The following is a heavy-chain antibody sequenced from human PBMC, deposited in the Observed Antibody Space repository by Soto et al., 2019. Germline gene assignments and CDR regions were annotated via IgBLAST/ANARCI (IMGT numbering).Heavy chain of an antibody. Sequence: SETLSLTCTVSGGSISSGGYYWSWIRQHPGKGLEWIGYIYYSGSTYYNPSLKSRVTISVDTSKNLFSLKLSSVTAADTAVYYCARDLSATVPGYDSSGYYWGGTWFDPWGQGTLVTVSS. V-gene: IGHV4-31*03. CDR1: GGSISSGGYY. D-gene: IGHD3-22*01. J-gene: IGHJ5*02. CDR2: IYYSGST. CDR3: ARDLSATVPGYDSSGYYWGGTWFDP.